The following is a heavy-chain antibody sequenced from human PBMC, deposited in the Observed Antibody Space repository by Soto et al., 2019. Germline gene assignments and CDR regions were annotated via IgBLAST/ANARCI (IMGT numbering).Heavy chain of an antibody. CDR2: IYHSGST. D-gene: IGHD3-10*01. CDR3: ARDSPLGGSRSYCNPFDH. J-gene: IGHJ4*02. Sequence: PSETLSLTCAVSGGSISSSNWWSWVRQPPGKGLEWIGEIYHSGSTNYNPSLKSRVTISVDKSKNQLSLKLSSVTAADTAVYYCARDSPLGGSRSYCNPFDHWGQGTLVTVSS. V-gene: IGHV4-4*02. CDR1: GGSISSSNW.